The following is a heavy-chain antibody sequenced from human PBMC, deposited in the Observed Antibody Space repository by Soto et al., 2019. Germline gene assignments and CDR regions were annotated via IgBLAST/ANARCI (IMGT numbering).Heavy chain of an antibody. Sequence: QITLKESGPTLVKPTQTLTLTCTFSGFSLTTYRVGVRWIRHPPGQALERLAVLHLDDTKTYRPSLGSRLTTTKATSKSQVALTLTNMDSVVTATYYCAHAYAGRSLYWGQGTLVTVSS. CDR2: LHLDDTK. D-gene: IGHD1-26*01. V-gene: IGHV2-5*02. CDR1: GFSLTTYRVG. CDR3: AHAYAGRSLY. J-gene: IGHJ4*02.